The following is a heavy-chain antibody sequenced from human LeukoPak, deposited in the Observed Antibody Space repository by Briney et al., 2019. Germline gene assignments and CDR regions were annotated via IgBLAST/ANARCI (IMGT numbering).Heavy chain of an antibody. D-gene: IGHD1-26*01. Sequence: SGGSLRLSCAASGFTFSSYSMNWVRQAPGKGLEWVSSISSSSSYIYYADSVKGRFTISRDNAKNSLYLQMNSLRAEDTAVYYCARVLVGGTNRFDPWGQGTLVTVSS. V-gene: IGHV3-21*01. CDR2: ISSSSSYI. J-gene: IGHJ5*02. CDR3: ARVLVGGTNRFDP. CDR1: GFTFSSYS.